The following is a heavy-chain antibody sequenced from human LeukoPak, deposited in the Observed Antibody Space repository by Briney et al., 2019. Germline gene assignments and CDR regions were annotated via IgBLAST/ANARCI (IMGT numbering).Heavy chain of an antibody. CDR2: IYYSGST. D-gene: IGHD1-26*01. V-gene: IGHV4-59*08. CDR1: GGSISSYY. Sequence: PSETLSLTCTVSGGSISSYYWTWIRQPPGKGLESIGYIYYSGSTSYNPSLKSRVTISVDTSKNQFSLNLRSVTAADTAVYYCARSGSASWADWGQGTLVTVSS. J-gene: IGHJ4*02. CDR3: ARSGSASWAD.